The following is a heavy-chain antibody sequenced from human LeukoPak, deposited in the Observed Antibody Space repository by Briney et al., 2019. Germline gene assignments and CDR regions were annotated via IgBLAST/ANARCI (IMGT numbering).Heavy chain of an antibody. V-gene: IGHV1-24*01. CDR1: GYTLTELS. CDR2: FDPEDGET. Sequence: ASVKVSCKVSGYTLTELSMHWVRQAPGKGLEWMGGFDPEDGETIYAQKFQGRVTMTEDTSTDTAYMELSSLRSEDTAVYYCNARGYSYGTIHYWGQGTLVTVSS. D-gene: IGHD5-18*01. J-gene: IGHJ4*02. CDR3: NARGYSYGTIHY.